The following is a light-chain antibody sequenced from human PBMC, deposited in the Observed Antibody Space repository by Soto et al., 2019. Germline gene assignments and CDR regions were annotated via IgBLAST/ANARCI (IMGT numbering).Light chain of an antibody. J-gene: IGLJ2*01. CDR2: EVS. CDR1: SSDVGEYNY. V-gene: IGLV2-8*01. Sequence: QSALTQPPSASGSPGQSVTISCTGTSSDVGEYNYVSWYQHHPGKAPKLMIYEVSKRPSGVPDRFSGSKSGNTASLTVSGLQADDEAVYYCSSYAGSNNFVVFGGGTKLTVL. CDR3: SSYAGSNNFVV.